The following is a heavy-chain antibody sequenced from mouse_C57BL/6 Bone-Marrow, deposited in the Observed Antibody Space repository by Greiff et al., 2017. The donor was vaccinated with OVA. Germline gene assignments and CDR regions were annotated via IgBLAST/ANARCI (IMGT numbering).Heavy chain of an antibody. CDR1: GFTFSSYG. D-gene: IGHD1-1*02. CDR2: ISSGGSYT. J-gene: IGHJ4*01. CDR3: ARQGLLYAMDY. V-gene: IGHV5-6*01. Sequence: EVQLVESGGDLVKPGGSLKLSCAASGFTFSSYGMSWVRQTPDKRLEWVATISSGGSYTYYPDSVKGRFTISRDNAKNTLYLQMSSLKSEDTAMYYCARQGLLYAMDYWGQGTSVTVSS.